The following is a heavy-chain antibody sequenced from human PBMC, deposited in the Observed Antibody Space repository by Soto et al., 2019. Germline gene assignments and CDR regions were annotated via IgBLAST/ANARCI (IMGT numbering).Heavy chain of an antibody. V-gene: IGHV1-69*02. J-gene: IGHJ2*01. CDR1: GGTFSSYT. D-gene: IGHD3-16*01. CDR3: ATVEVAGELEAWYLDL. CDR2: IIPILGIA. Sequence: SVQVSCQASGGTFSSYTISWVRQAPGQGLEWMGRIIPILGIANYAQKFQGRVTITADKSTSTAYMELRRVKSEDTAVFYCATVEVAGELEAWYLDLGGRGTLVTVSS.